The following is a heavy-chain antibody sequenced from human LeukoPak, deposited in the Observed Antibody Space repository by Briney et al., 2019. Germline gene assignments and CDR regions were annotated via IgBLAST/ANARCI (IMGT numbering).Heavy chain of an antibody. CDR3: ARQNIEQLGVFDY. CDR1: GGSISSGGYY. V-gene: IGHV4-31*03. D-gene: IGHD6-13*01. CDR2: IYYSGST. J-gene: IGHJ4*02. Sequence: SQTLSLTCTVSGGSISSGGYYWSWLRQHPGKGLEWIGYIYYSGSTNYNPSLKSRVTISVDTSKNQFSLKLSSVTAADTAVYCCARQNIEQLGVFDYWGQGTLVTVSS.